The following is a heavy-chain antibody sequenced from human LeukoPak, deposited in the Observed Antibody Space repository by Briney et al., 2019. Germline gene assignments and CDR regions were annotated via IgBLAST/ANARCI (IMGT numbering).Heavy chain of an antibody. CDR3: ARDGFRWSRSWYYYGMDV. D-gene: IGHD6-13*01. V-gene: IGHV4-4*07. J-gene: IGHJ6*02. Sequence: PSETLSLTCTVSGVSISSYYWGWVGQRAGKGLEWIGRVYTSGSTNYNPSLKSRVTMSVDTSKSQFSLKLSSVTAADTAVYCCARDGFRWSRSWYYYGMDVWGQGNTVTVSS. CDR1: GVSISSYY. CDR2: VYTSGST.